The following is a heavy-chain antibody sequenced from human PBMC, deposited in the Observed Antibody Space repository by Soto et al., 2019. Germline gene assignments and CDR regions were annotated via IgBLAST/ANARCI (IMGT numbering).Heavy chain of an antibody. CDR2: INDRGSI. CDR1: GGSFSGYY. D-gene: IGHD3-9*01. CDR3: ARESHDILTGPPWVWYFDL. Sequence: VQLQQWGAGPLKPLETLSLTCGVSGGSFSGYYWAWIRQSPGKGLEWIGEINDRGSINYNPSLKSRVSISVDTSKNHYSLNLRSVTAADTAVYYCARESHDILTGPPWVWYFDLSGRGTLVNVSS. J-gene: IGHJ2*01. V-gene: IGHV4-34*01.